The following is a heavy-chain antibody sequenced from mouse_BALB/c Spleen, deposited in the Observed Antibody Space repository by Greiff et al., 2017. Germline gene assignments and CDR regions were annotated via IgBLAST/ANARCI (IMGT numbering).Heavy chain of an antibody. Sequence: VHVKQSGPELVKPGALVKISCKASGYTFTSYDINWVKQRPEQGLEWIGWIDPDNGNNKSDPKLQGKASITADTSSNTAYLQLSSLTSEDTAVYYCARKATATLAAMDYWGQGTSVTVSS. CDR1: GYTFTSYD. CDR3: ARKATATLAAMDY. CDR2: IDPDNGNN. J-gene: IGHJ4*01. V-gene: IGHV14-1*02. D-gene: IGHD1-2*01.